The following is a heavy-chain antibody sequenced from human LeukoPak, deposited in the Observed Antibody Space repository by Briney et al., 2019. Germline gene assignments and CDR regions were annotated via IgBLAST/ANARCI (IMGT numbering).Heavy chain of an antibody. CDR1: GFTFSSYA. D-gene: IGHD6-13*01. Sequence: PGRSLRLSCAASGFTFSSYAMHWVRQAPGKGLEWVAVISYDGSNKHYADSVKGRFTISRDNSKNTLYLQMNSLRAEDTAVYYCARIRYSSSWYALDYWGQGTLVTVSS. CDR2: ISYDGSNK. CDR3: ARIRYSSSWYALDY. J-gene: IGHJ4*02. V-gene: IGHV3-30-3*01.